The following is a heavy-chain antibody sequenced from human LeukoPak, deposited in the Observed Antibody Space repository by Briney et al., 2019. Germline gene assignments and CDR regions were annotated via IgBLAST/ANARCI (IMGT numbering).Heavy chain of an antibody. D-gene: IGHD5/OR15-5a*01. CDR2: IYPGDSDT. V-gene: IGHV5-51*01. Sequence: GESLKISCKGSGYSFTSYWIGWVRQMPGKGLEWMGIIYPGDSDTGYSPSFQGQVTISADKSISTAYLQWSSLKASDTAMYYCARHTRVALGAFDIWGQGTMVTVSS. CDR1: GYSFTSYW. CDR3: ARHTRVALGAFDI. J-gene: IGHJ3*02.